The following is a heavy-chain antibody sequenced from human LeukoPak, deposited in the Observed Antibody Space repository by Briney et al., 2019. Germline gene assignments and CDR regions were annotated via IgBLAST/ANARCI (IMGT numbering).Heavy chain of an antibody. CDR2: INHSGST. Sequence: PSETLSLTCAVYGGSFSGYYWSWIRQPPGKGLEWIGEINHSGSTNYNPSLKSRVTISVDTSKNQFSLKLSSVTAADTAVYYCARGIAAAGSFPFGYWGQGTLVTVSS. V-gene: IGHV4-34*01. CDR3: ARGIAAAGSFPFGY. J-gene: IGHJ4*02. D-gene: IGHD6-13*01. CDR1: GGSFSGYY.